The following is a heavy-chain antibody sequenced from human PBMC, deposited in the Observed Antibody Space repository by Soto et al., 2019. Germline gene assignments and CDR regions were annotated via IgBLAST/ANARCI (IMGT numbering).Heavy chain of an antibody. J-gene: IGHJ6*02. D-gene: IGHD2-2*01. CDR1: GGTFSSYA. CDR3: AREGSGLVPAAKYYYYYYGMDV. CDR2: IIPIFGTA. Sequence: SVKVSCKASGGTFSSYAISWVRQAPGQGLEWMGGIIPIFGTANYAQKFQGRVTITADESTSTAYMELSSLRSEDTAVYYCAREGSGLVPAAKYYYYYYGMDVWGQGTTVTVSS. V-gene: IGHV1-69*13.